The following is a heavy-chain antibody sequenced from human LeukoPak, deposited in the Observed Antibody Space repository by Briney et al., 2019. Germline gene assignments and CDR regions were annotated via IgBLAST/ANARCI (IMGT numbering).Heavy chain of an antibody. CDR3: ARERHYYDSSGLRGAFDI. J-gene: IGHJ3*02. D-gene: IGHD3-22*01. Sequence: GGSLRLSXAASGFTFDDYGMSWVRQAPGKGLEWVSGINWNGGSTGYADSVKGRFTISRDNAKNSLYLQMNSLRAEDTALYYCARERHYYDSSGLRGAFDIWGQGTMVTVSS. CDR1: GFTFDDYG. V-gene: IGHV3-20*04. CDR2: INWNGGST.